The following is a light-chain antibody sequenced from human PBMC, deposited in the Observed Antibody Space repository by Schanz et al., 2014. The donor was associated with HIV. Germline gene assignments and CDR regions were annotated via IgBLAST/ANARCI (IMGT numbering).Light chain of an antibody. Sequence: QSVLTQPPSVSGAPGQRVAISCSGSSSNIRSNTINWYQHLPGTAPKLLVHGNNQRPSGVPDRFSGSQSGASASLAISGLQSEDEADFYCATWDDSLNGWVFGGGTKLTVL. J-gene: IGLJ3*02. CDR3: ATWDDSLNGWV. V-gene: IGLV1-44*01. CDR1: SSNIRSNT. CDR2: GNN.